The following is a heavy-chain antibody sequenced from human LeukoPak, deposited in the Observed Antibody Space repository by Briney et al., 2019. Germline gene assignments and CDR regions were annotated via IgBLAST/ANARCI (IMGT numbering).Heavy chain of an antibody. Sequence: SETLSLTCTVSGGSISSYYWSWIRQPPGKGLEWIGYIYYSGSTNYNPSLKGRVTISVDTSKNQFSLKLSSVTAADTAVYYCARERPLELRAFDAFDIWGQGTMVTVSS. CDR3: ARERPLELRAFDAFDI. V-gene: IGHV4-59*01. CDR1: GGSISSYY. CDR2: IYYSGST. D-gene: IGHD1-7*01. J-gene: IGHJ3*02.